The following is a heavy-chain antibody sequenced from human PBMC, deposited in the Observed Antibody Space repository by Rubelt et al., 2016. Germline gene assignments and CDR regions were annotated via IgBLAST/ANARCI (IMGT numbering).Heavy chain of an antibody. CDR1: GYSFTSYW. V-gene: IGHV5-10-1*01. CDR2: IDPSDSYT. Sequence: EVQLVQSGAEVKKPGESLRISCKGSGYSFTSYWISWVRQMPGKGLEWMGRIDPSDSYTNYSPSFQGHVTISADKSISTASLQWSSLKASDTAMYYCARHAGDGGNSEDWFDPWGQGTLVTVSS. J-gene: IGHJ5*02. CDR3: ARHAGDGGNSEDWFDP. D-gene: IGHD4-23*01.